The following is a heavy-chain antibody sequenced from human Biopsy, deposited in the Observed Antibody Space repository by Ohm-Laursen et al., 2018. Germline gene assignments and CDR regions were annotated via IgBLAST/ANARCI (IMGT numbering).Heavy chain of an antibody. Sequence: GTLSLTCAVYGGSFNGYFWSWIRQPPGKGLEWIGDITQSGSNNYSPSLKSRVTISVDTAKKQFSLSLRSVTAADTAVYYCARVPLPGIGAAYQGRFLYGMDVWGQGTTVSVSS. CDR3: ARVPLPGIGAAYQGRFLYGMDV. CDR2: ITQSGSN. CDR1: GGSFNGYF. V-gene: IGHV4-34*01. J-gene: IGHJ6*02. D-gene: IGHD6-13*01.